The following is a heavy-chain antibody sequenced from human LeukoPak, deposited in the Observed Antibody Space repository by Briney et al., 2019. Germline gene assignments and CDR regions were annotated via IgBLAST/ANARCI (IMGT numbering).Heavy chain of an antibody. Sequence: GGSLRLSCGASGFTFSNYAMSWVRQAPGKGLAWVSGIGYRGATTYYADSVKGRFTISRDNSKNTLYLQMNSLRAEDTAVYYCAKYGNWGSAGDYWGQGTLVTVSS. D-gene: IGHD7-27*01. J-gene: IGHJ4*02. CDR2: IGYRGATT. CDR1: GFTFSNYA. CDR3: AKYGNWGSAGDY. V-gene: IGHV3-23*01.